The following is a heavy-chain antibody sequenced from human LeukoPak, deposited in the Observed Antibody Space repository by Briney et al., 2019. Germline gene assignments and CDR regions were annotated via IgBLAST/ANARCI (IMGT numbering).Heavy chain of an antibody. D-gene: IGHD5-12*01. CDR1: GFTVSSNY. V-gene: IGHV3-30*02. CDR3: AKSASRYSGYDLSDY. J-gene: IGHJ4*02. CDR2: IRYDGSNK. Sequence: PGGSPRLSCAASGFTVSSNYMNWVRQAPGKGLEWVAFIRYDGSNKYYADSVKGRFTISRDNSKNTLYLQMNSLRAEDTAVYYCAKSASRYSGYDLSDYWGQGTLVTVSS.